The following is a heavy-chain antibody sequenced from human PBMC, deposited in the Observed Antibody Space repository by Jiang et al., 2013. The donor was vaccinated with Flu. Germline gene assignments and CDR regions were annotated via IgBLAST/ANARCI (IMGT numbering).Heavy chain of an antibody. CDR3: ATGGSGSLYNVY. Sequence: GAEVKKPGESLRISCKGSGYSFTSYWISWVRQMPGKGLEWMGRIDPSDSYTNYSPSFQGHVTISADKSISTAYLQWSSLKASDTAMYYCATGGSGSLYNVYWGQGTLVTVSS. CDR2: IDPSDSYT. V-gene: IGHV5-10-1*01. J-gene: IGHJ4*02. D-gene: IGHD3-10*01. CDR1: GYSFTSYW.